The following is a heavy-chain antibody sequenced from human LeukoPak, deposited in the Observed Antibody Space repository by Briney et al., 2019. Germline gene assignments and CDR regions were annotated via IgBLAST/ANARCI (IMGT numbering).Heavy chain of an antibody. D-gene: IGHD6-19*01. V-gene: IGHV3-21*01. CDR1: GFAFNDYN. J-gene: IGHJ6*03. CDR2: ITSSSHYI. CDR3: ARDGTPNYGSGWVYMDV. Sequence: PGGSLRLSCAASGFAFNDYNMNWVRQVPGKGLEWISSITSSSHYIYYGDSVKGRFTISRDNAKNSLYLQMNSLRVEDTAVYYCARDGTPNYGSGWVYMDVWGEGTTVTISS.